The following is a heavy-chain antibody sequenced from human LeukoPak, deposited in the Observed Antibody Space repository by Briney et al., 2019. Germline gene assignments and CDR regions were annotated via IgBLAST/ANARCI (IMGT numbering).Heavy chain of an antibody. D-gene: IGHD5-18*01. CDR2: TYYRSGWYS. J-gene: IGHJ6*02. CDR1: GDSVSSNDAA. V-gene: IGHV6-1*01. CDR3: ARLVDTDIYYGMDV. Sequence: SQTLSLTCVISGDSVSSNDAAWTWIRQSPSGGLEWLGRTYYRSGWYSDYALSVRGRISIDPDTSKNQFSLHMNSVTHEDTAVYYCARLVDTDIYYGMDVWGQGSTVTVPS.